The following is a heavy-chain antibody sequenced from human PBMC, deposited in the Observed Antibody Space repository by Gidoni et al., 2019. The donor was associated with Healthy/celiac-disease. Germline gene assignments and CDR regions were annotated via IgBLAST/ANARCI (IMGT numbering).Heavy chain of an antibody. CDR1: GGSISSGSYY. CDR2: IYTSGST. V-gene: IGHV4-61*02. CDR3: AGTDTIFASEDV. Sequence: QVQLQESGPGLVKPSQTLSLTCTVSGGSISSGSYYWSWIRQPAGKGLEWIGRIYTSGSTNYNPSLKSRVTISVDTSKNQFSLKLSSVTAADTAVYYCAGTDTIFASEDVWGKGTTVTVSS. J-gene: IGHJ6*04. D-gene: IGHD3-3*01.